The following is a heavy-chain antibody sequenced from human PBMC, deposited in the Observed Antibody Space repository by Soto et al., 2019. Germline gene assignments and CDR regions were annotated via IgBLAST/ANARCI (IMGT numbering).Heavy chain of an antibody. CDR3: ATTIYSSGWFRDY. J-gene: IGHJ4*02. CDR2: IYYGGNP. D-gene: IGHD6-19*01. CDR1: GGXINSNYL. Sequence: SETLSLTCTVSGGXINSNYLWGRIQLPPGGGLGWIVSIYYGGNPYYNPPLKSRLTISGDTSKNQFSLDLNSVTAADTAVYYCATTIYSSGWFRDYWGQGTLVSVSS. V-gene: IGHV4-39*01.